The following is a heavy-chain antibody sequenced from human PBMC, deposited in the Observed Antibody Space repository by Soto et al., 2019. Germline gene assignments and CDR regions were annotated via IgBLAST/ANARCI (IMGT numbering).Heavy chain of an antibody. CDR2: IYSGGIT. CDR1: EFTVRSNY. V-gene: IGHV3-66*01. J-gene: IGHJ5*02. CDR3: ARDIGVPALGWFDP. Sequence: PGGYLRLSCAASEFTVRSNYMSWIRQTPGKGLEWVSVIYSGGITYYADSVKGRFTISRDNSKNTLYLQMNSLRAEDTAVYYCARDIGVPALGWFDPWGQGTLVTVSS. D-gene: IGHD2-2*01.